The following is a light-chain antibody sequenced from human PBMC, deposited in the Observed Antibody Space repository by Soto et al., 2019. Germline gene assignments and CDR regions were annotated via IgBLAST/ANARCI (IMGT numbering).Light chain of an antibody. V-gene: IGKV1-39*01. CDR3: QQSFTTPWT. CDR1: ESIRSE. J-gene: IGKJ1*01. CDR2: DTF. Sequence: DTPMTLSPSSLSASLGDRVTLTCRPSESIRSELNWFQQRPGKAPRLLIYDTFTLQTGVPSRFSGSVSGTEFSLTISSLQAGDSAIYYCQQSFTTPWTFGQGTKVDIK.